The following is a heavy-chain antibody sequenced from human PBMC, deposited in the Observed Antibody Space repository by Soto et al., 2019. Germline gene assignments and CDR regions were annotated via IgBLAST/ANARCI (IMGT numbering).Heavy chain of an antibody. D-gene: IGHD3-22*01. Sequence: PSETLSLTCTVSGGSISSGGYYWSWIRQHPGKGLEWIGYIYYSGSIYYNPSLKSRVTISVDTSKNQFSLKLSSVTAADTAVYYCARIVRYYDSSGTDYWGQGTLVTVSS. CDR2: IYYSGSI. CDR1: GGSISSGGYY. V-gene: IGHV4-31*03. J-gene: IGHJ4*02. CDR3: ARIVRYYDSSGTDY.